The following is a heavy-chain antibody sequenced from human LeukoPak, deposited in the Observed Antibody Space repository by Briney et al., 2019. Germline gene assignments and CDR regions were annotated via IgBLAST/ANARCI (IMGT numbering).Heavy chain of an antibody. CDR1: GGSISSSSYY. J-gene: IGHJ4*02. D-gene: IGHD1-26*01. V-gene: IGHV4-39*07. CDR3: AREVGVTY. CDR2: VYYTGTT. Sequence: SETLSLTCNVSGGSISSSSYYWGWIRQPSGKGLEWLGNVYYTGTTYFNPSLESRVTISVDTSNNQFSLRLSSVTAADTAVYYCAREVGVTYWGQGTLVTVSS.